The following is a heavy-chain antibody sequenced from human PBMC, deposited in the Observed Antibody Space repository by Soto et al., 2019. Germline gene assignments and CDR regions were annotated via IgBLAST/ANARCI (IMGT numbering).Heavy chain of an antibody. CDR1: GFTFSNAW. V-gene: IGHV3-15*01. Sequence: GGSLRLSCAASGFTFSNAWMSWVRQAPGKGLEWVGRIKSKTDGGTTDYAAPVKGRFTISRDDSKNTLYLQMNSLKTEDTAVCYCTTDHNTAMVIDYWGQGTLVTVSS. CDR2: IKSKTDGGTT. D-gene: IGHD5-18*01. CDR3: TTDHNTAMVIDY. J-gene: IGHJ4*02.